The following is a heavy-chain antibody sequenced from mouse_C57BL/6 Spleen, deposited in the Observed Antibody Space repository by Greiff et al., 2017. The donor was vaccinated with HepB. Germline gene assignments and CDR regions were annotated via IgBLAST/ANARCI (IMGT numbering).Heavy chain of an antibody. D-gene: IGHD1-1*01. CDR2: IYPGSGNT. CDR1: GYSFTSYY. Sequence: VQLKESGPELVKPGASVKISCKASGYSFTSYYIHWVKQRPGQGLEWIGWIYPGSGNTKYNEKFKGKATLTADTSSSTAYMQLSSLTSEDSAVYYCAREGASYYYGSSYNYAMDYWGQGTSVTVSS. CDR3: AREGASYYYGSSYNYAMDY. V-gene: IGHV1-66*01. J-gene: IGHJ4*01.